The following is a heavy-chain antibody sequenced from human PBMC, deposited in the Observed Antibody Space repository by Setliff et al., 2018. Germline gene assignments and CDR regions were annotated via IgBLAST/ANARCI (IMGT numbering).Heavy chain of an antibody. CDR2: TIPNFGTT. Sequence: VASVKVSCKASGGTFSSDGISWVRQAPGQGLEWLGGTIPNFGTTNYAQEFQGRVTIITDESTSTAYMELSSLRFEDTAVYYCAREGVDTRSSTDYRYYMDVWGKGTTVTVSS. CDR1: GGTFSSDG. V-gene: IGHV1-69*05. CDR3: AREGVDTRSSTDYRYYMDV. J-gene: IGHJ6*03. D-gene: IGHD5-18*01.